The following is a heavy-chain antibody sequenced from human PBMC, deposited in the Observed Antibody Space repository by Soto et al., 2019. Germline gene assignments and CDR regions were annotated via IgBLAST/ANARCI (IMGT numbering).Heavy chain of an antibody. CDR3: AREGGLRYSAFDP. CDR2: IYYSGST. Sequence: QVQLQESGPGLVKPSQTLSLTCTVSGGSISSGGYYWSWIRQHPGKGLEWIGYIYYSGSTYYNPPLKSRVXXSXDXXNNQFSLKLSSVTAADTAVYYCAREGGLRYSAFDPWGQGTLVTVSS. CDR1: GGSISSGGYY. V-gene: IGHV4-31*03. J-gene: IGHJ5*02. D-gene: IGHD3-9*01.